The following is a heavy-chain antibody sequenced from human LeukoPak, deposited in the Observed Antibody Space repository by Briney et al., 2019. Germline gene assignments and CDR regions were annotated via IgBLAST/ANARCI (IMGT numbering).Heavy chain of an antibody. CDR1: GYXFTSYW. CDR2: IYPGDSDT. V-gene: IGHV5-51*01. J-gene: IGHJ3*02. D-gene: IGHD2-2*01. Sequence: GESLKISCHGSGYXFTSYWISWVRQMPGRGLEWMGIIYPGDSDTRYSPSLQGQVTISADKSVTTAYLQWSSLKASDTAMYYCARGYCRGTSCSHRRAFDIWGQGTMVTVSS. CDR3: ARGYCRGTSCSHRRAFDI.